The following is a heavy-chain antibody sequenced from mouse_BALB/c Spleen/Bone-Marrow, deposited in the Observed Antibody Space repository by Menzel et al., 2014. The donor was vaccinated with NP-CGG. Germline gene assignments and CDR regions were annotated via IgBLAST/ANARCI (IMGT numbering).Heavy chain of an antibody. J-gene: IGHJ3*01. CDR2: IHPSDTET. D-gene: IGHD1-1*01. V-gene: IGHV1-61*01. Sequence: VQLQQSGAELVRPGASVKLSCKASGYSFTSYWTNWVKRRPGHGLEWIGMIHPSDTETRLNQRFKDKATLTVDKSSSTAYMQLNSPTSEDSAVYYCARLEGNYGSTFAYWGQGTLVTVSA. CDR3: ARLEGNYGSTFAY. CDR1: GYSFTSYW.